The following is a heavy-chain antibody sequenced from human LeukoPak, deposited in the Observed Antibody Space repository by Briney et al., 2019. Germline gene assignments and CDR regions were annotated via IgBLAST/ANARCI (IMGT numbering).Heavy chain of an antibody. J-gene: IGHJ4*02. Sequence: GGSLRLSCAASGFTFSSYEMNWVRQAPGKGLEWVSYISSSGSTIYYADSVKGRFTISRDNAKNSLYLQMNSLRAEDTAVYYCARVMRYYDSSGYLDWGQGTLVTVSS. D-gene: IGHD3-22*01. CDR2: ISSSGSTI. CDR3: ARVMRYYDSSGYLD. V-gene: IGHV3-48*03. CDR1: GFTFSSYE.